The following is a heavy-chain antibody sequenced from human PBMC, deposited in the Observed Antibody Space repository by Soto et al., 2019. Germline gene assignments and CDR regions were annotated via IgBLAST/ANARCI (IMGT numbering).Heavy chain of an antibody. Sequence: PSETLYLTCAFSVGSISSGGYSCSWIRQPPGKGLEWIGYIYHSGSTYYNPSLKSRVTISVDRSKNQFSLKLSSVTAADTAVYYCAISDSSGYMYYFEYWGQGTLLTVSS. J-gene: IGHJ4*02. CDR1: VGSISSGGYS. D-gene: IGHD3-22*01. CDR2: IYHSGST. V-gene: IGHV4-30-2*01. CDR3: AISDSSGYMYYFEY.